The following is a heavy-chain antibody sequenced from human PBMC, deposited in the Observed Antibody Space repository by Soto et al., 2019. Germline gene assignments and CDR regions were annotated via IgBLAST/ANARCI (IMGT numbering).Heavy chain of an antibody. V-gene: IGHV3-21*01. D-gene: IGHD6-13*01. J-gene: IGHJ3*02. CDR3: ASLNRAAGRVDAFDI. Sequence: PGGSLRLSCAASGFTFSSYSMNWVRQAPGKGLEWVSSISSSSSYIYYADSVKGRFTISRDNAKNSLYLQMNSLRAEDTAVYYCASLNRAAGRVDAFDIWGQGTMVTVSS. CDR2: ISSSSSYI. CDR1: GFTFSSYS.